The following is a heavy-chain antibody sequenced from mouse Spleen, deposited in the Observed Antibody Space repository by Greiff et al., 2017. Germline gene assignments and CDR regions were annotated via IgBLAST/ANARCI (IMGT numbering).Heavy chain of an antibody. D-gene: IGHD2-1*01. J-gene: IGHJ3*01. CDR1: GYTFTDYN. V-gene: IGHV1-18*01. CDR3: ARSSIDYGNFAWFAY. Sequence: EVQLQQSGPELVKPGASVKIPCKASGYTFTDYNMDWVKQSHGKSLEWIGDINPNNGGTIYNQKFKGKATLTVDKSSSTAYMELRSLTSEDTAVYYCARSSIDYGNFAWFAYWGQGTLVTVSA. CDR2: INPNNGGT.